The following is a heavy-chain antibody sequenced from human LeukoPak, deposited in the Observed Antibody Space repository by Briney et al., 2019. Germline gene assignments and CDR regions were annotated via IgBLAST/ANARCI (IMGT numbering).Heavy chain of an antibody. J-gene: IGHJ6*02. CDR1: GFTFSSYS. CDR2: ISSSSSYI. V-gene: IGHV3-21*01. CDR3: AKEVLITFGGVIVIGGMDV. D-gene: IGHD3-16*02. Sequence: AGGSLRLSCAASGFTFSSYSMNWVRQAPGKGLEWVSSISSSSSYIYYADSVKGRFTISRDNAKNSQYLQMNSLRAEDTAVYYCAKEVLITFGGVIVIGGMDVWGQGTTVTVSS.